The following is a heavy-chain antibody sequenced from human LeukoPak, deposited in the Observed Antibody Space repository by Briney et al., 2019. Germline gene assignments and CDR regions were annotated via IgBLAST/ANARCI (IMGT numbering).Heavy chain of an antibody. J-gene: IGHJ4*02. V-gene: IGHV3-53*01. CDR2: ITKDGTT. CDR3: SLLGIAAVGKDSAPA. D-gene: IGHD6-13*01. Sequence: GGSLRLSCGVSGFSVSNNYMTWVRQAAGKGLEWVSVITKDGTTYYADSVKGRFTISRDNSKNTVYLQMNSLRDEDTAVYYCSLLGIAAVGKDSAPAWGQGTLVTVAP. CDR1: GFSVSNNY.